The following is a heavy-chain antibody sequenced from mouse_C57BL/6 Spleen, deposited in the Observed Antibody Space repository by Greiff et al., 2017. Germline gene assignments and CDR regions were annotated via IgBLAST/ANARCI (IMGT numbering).Heavy chain of an antibody. Sequence: VKLMESGGGLVKPGGSLKLSCAASGFTFSDYGMHWVRQAPEKGLEWVAYISSGSSTIYYADTVKGRFTISRDNAKNTLFLQMTSLRSEDTAMYYCARGYYDYDGFAYWGQGTLVTVSA. CDR1: GFTFSDYG. CDR3: ARGYYDYDGFAY. D-gene: IGHD2-4*01. J-gene: IGHJ3*01. CDR2: ISSGSSTI. V-gene: IGHV5-17*01.